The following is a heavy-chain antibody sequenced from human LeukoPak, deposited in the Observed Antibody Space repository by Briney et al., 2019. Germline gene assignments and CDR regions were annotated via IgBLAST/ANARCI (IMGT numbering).Heavy chain of an antibody. Sequence: ASVKVSCKASGYTFTGYYMHWVRQAPGQGLEWMGWINPNSGGTNYAQKFQGRVTMTRHTSISTAYMELSRLRSDDTAVYYCARDPAWGGDAFDIWGQGTMVTVSS. CDR3: ARDPAWGGDAFDI. J-gene: IGHJ3*02. D-gene: IGHD7-27*01. CDR1: GYTFTGYY. CDR2: INPNSGGT. V-gene: IGHV1-2*02.